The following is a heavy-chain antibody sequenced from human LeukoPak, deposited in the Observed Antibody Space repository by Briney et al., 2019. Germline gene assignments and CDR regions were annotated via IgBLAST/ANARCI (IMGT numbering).Heavy chain of an antibody. CDR2: IYYSGST. Sequence: ETLSLTCTVSGGSISSSSYYWGWIRQPPGKGLEWIGSIYYSGSTYYNPSLKSRVTISVDTSKNQFSLKLNSVTAADTAVYYCARVLDYYGSGTYSFDYWGQGTLVTVSS. D-gene: IGHD3-10*01. CDR3: ARVLDYYGSGTYSFDY. V-gene: IGHV4-39*07. J-gene: IGHJ4*02. CDR1: GGSISSSSYY.